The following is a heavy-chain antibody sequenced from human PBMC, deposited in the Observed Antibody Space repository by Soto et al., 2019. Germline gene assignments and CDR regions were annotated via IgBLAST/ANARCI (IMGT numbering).Heavy chain of an antibody. J-gene: IGHJ6*02. D-gene: IGHD3-10*01. V-gene: IGHV3-30*18. CDR2: ISYDGSNK. CDR1: GFTFSSYG. CDR3: AKGGDYYGMDV. Sequence: ESGGGVVQPGRSLRLSCAASGFTFSSYGMHWVRQAPGKGLEWVAVISYDGSNKYYADSVKGRFTISRDNSKNTLYLQMNSLRAEDTAVYYCAKGGDYYGMDVWGQGTTVTVSS.